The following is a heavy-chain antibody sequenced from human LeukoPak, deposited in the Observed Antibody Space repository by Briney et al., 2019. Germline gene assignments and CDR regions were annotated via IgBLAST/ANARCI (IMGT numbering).Heavy chain of an antibody. CDR2: IYYSGST. D-gene: IGHD3-10*01. V-gene: IGHV4-31*03. CDR1: GGSISSGGYY. CDR3: ARDRGTFVVD. Sequence: PSETLSLTCTVSGGSISSGGYYWSWIRQHPGKGLEWIGYIYYSGSTYYNPSLRSRVTISVDTSKNQFSLKLSSVTAADTAVYYCARDRGTFVVDWGQGTLVTVSS. J-gene: IGHJ4*02.